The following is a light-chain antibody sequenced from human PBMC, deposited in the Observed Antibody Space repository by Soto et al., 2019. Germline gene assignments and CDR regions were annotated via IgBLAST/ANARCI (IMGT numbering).Light chain of an antibody. V-gene: IGKV3-15*01. Sequence: EMVLTQSPATLSGPPGDGATPSSGASRGISRNLAWYHKKPGQPPRLPIYGASTRATGIPDRFSGRGSGTEFTLTINGLQSEDFATYYCQPHNNWPVVTFGGGTRVEIK. CDR1: RGISRN. CDR2: GAS. J-gene: IGKJ4*01. CDR3: QPHNNWPVVT.